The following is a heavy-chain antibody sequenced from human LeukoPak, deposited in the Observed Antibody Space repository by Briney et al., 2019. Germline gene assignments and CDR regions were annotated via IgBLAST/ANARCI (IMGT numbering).Heavy chain of an antibody. CDR1: GFTFSSYW. J-gene: IGHJ4*02. CDR3: ARVWYQLPLYYFDY. V-gene: IGHV3-7*01. D-gene: IGHD2-2*01. CDR2: IKQDGSEK. Sequence: PGGSLRLSCAASGFTFSSYWMSWVRQAPGKGLEWVANIKQDGSEKYYVDSVKGRFTISRDNAKNSLYLQMNSLRAEDTAVYYCARVWYQLPLYYFDYWGQGTLVTVSS.